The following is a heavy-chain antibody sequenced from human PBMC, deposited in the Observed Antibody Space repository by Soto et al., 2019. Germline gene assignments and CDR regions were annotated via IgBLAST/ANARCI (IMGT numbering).Heavy chain of an antibody. V-gene: IGHV5-51*01. CDR3: ASAGYSWGSYYGMDA. CDR1: GYSFTSYW. CDR2: IYPGDSDT. Sequence: GESLKISCKGSGYSFTSYWIGWVRQMPGKGLEWMGIIYPGDSDTRYSPSFQGQVTISADKSISTAYLQWSSLKASDTAMYYCASAGYSWGSYYGMDAWGQGTTVTVSS. D-gene: IGHD5-18*01. J-gene: IGHJ6*02.